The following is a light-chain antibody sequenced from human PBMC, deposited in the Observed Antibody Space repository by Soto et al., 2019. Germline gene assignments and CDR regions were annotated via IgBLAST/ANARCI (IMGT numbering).Light chain of an antibody. CDR2: DNN. CDR1: TSNIGTNS. Sequence: QAVVTQPPSASGTLGQRVTISCSGSTSNIGTNSVNWYQHLPATAPNLLIYDNNQRPSEVPDRFSGSRSGTSASLAISGLQFEDEAEYFCATWDDNLNIWVFGAGTKLTVL. J-gene: IGLJ3*02. V-gene: IGLV1-44*01. CDR3: ATWDDNLNIWV.